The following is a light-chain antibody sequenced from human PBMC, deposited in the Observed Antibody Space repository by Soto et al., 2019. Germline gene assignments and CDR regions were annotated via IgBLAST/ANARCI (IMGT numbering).Light chain of an antibody. CDR1: QDISRY. CDR3: QQYDIPLST. CDR2: DVS. J-gene: IGKJ4*01. Sequence: DIQMTQSPASLSASVGDRVTISCQASQDISRYLNWYQHKPGRAPQLLINDVSTLETGVPSRFSATGSGTGFSLTINGLQPEDLATYYCQQYDIPLSTFGGGTKVAIK. V-gene: IGKV1-33*01.